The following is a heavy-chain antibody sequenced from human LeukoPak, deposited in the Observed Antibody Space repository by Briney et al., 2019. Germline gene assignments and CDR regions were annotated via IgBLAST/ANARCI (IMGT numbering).Heavy chain of an antibody. D-gene: IGHD6-6*01. CDR3: ARESIAARVIDY. CDR1: GYTFTRYY. CDR2: INPNSGGT. J-gene: IGHJ4*02. V-gene: IGHV1-2*06. Sequence: ASVKVSCKASGYTFTRYYMHWVRQAPGQGLEWMGRINPNSGGTNYAQKFQGRVTMTRDTSISTAYMELSRLRSDDTAVYYCARESIAARVIDYWGQGTLVTVSS.